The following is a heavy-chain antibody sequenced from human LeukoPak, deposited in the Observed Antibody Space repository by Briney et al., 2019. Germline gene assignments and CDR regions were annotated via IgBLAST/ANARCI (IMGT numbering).Heavy chain of an antibody. CDR1: GGSISSSSYY. CDR3: ARIGYAQLLDY. V-gene: IGHV4-39*07. CDR2: IYHSGST. J-gene: IGHJ4*02. Sequence: PSETLSLTCTVSGGSISSSSYYWGWIRQPPGKGLEWIGSIYHSGSTFYNPSLKSRVTISLDTSKNQFSLNLTSVTAADTAMYFCARIGYAQLLDYWGQGTLVTVSS. D-gene: IGHD5-12*01.